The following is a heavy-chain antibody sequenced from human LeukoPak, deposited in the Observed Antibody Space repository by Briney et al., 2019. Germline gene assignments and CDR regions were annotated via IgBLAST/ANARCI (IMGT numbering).Heavy chain of an antibody. J-gene: IGHJ4*02. CDR2: IGWNSGSI. V-gene: IGHV3-9*03. D-gene: IGHD6-19*01. Sequence: SLRLSCAASGFTFGDYAMHRVRQPPGKGLEWVSGIGWNSGSIVYADSVRGRFTISRDNAKNSLYLQMKSLRAEDMALYYCAKSKTLAVAGAIDHWGQGALVTVSS. CDR3: AKSKTLAVAGAIDH. CDR1: GFTFGDYA.